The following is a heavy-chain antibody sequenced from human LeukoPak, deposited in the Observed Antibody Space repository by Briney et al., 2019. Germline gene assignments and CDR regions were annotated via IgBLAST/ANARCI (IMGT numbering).Heavy chain of an antibody. V-gene: IGHV3-33*01. D-gene: IGHD2-2*01. CDR2: IWYDGSNK. Sequence: GRSLRLSCAASGFTFSSCGMHWVRQAPGKGLEWAAVIWYDGSNKYYADSVKGRFTISRDDSKNTLYLQMNSLRAEDTAVYYCASDQYCSSTSCYDRAFDIWGQGTMVTVSS. CDR1: GFTFSSCG. CDR3: ASDQYCSSTSCYDRAFDI. J-gene: IGHJ3*02.